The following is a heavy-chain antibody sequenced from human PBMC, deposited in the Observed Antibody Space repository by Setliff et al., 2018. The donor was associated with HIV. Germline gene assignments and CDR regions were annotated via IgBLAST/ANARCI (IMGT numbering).Heavy chain of an antibody. Sequence: ETLSLTCTVSGDSITNNVYYWGWIRQSPGKSLEWIGSVSQSGSTYYNPSLKSRITIYVDRSKNLFSLKLISVTAADQGVYYCAIVPVPGANWFDPWGLGTLVTVSS. CDR3: AIVPVPGANWFDP. CDR1: GDSITNNVYY. V-gene: IGHV4-39*01. CDR2: VSQSGST. J-gene: IGHJ5*02.